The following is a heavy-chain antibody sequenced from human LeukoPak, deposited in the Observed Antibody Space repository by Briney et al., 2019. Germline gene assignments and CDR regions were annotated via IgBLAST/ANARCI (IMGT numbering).Heavy chain of an antibody. CDR1: GFTFSDHV. CDR3: AKEGSWAAASYYFDY. D-gene: IGHD6-13*01. Sequence: GGSLRLSCAASGFTFSDHVMSWVRQAPGKGLEWVSAISGSGGSTYYADSVKGRFTISRDNSKNTLYLQMNSLRAEDTAVYYCAKEGSWAAASYYFDYWGQGTLVTVSS. V-gene: IGHV3-23*01. J-gene: IGHJ4*02. CDR2: ISGSGGST.